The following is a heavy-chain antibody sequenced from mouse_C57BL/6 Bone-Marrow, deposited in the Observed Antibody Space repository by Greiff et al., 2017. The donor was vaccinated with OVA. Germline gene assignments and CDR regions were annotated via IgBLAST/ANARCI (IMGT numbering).Heavy chain of an antibody. Sequence: VQLQQSGPGLVKPSQSLSLTCSVTGYSITSGYYWNWIRQFPGNKLEWMGYISYDGSNNYNPSLKNRISITRDTSKNQFFLKLNSVTTEDTATYYCARGFGYYVFAYWGQGTLVTVSA. J-gene: IGHJ3*01. CDR2: ISYDGSN. CDR3: ARGFGYYVFAY. D-gene: IGHD2-3*01. CDR1: GYSITSGYY. V-gene: IGHV3-6*01.